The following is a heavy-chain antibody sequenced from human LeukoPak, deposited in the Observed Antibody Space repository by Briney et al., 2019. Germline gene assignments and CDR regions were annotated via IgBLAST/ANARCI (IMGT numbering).Heavy chain of an antibody. CDR3: AREESGSSGWYDY. D-gene: IGHD6-19*01. V-gene: IGHV3-33*01. Sequence: PGGSLRLSCAASGFTFSSHGIHWVRQAPGRGLEWVAVIWYDGTNKYYEDSVKGRFSISGDNAKNSLYLQMNSLRAEDTAVYYCAREESGSSGWYDYWGQGTLVTVSS. J-gene: IGHJ4*02. CDR1: GFTFSSHG. CDR2: IWYDGTNK.